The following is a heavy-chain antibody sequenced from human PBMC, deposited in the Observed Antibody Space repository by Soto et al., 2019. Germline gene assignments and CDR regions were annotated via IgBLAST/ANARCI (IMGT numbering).Heavy chain of an antibody. CDR3: ARDLFDWNYSYYYYYYMDV. D-gene: IGHD1-7*01. CDR2: ISAYNGNT. Sequence: ASVKVSCKASGYTFTSYGISWVRQAPGQGLEWMGWISAYNGNTNYAQKLQGRVTMTTDTSTSTAYMELRSLRSDDTAVYYCARDLFDWNYSYYYYYYMDVWGKGTTVTVSS. CDR1: GYTFTSYG. V-gene: IGHV1-18*01. J-gene: IGHJ6*03.